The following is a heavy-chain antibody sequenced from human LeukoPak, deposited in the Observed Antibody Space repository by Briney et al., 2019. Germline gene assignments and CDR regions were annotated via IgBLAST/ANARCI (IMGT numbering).Heavy chain of an antibody. Sequence: SVKVSCKASGGTFSSYAISWVRQAPGQGLEWMGGIIPIFGTANYAQKFQGRVTITTDESTSTAYMELSSLRSEDTAVYYCASDPSSSGYDRGSAEYFQHWGQGTLVTVSS. D-gene: IGHD3-22*01. J-gene: IGHJ1*01. V-gene: IGHV1-69*05. CDR3: ASDPSSSGYDRGSAEYFQH. CDR1: GGTFSSYA. CDR2: IIPIFGTA.